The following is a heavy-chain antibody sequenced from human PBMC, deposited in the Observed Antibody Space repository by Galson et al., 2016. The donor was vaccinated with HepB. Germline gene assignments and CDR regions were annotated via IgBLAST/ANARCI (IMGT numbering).Heavy chain of an antibody. J-gene: IGHJ3*01. Sequence: SLRLSCAASGFTFNTYNMNWVRQTPGKGLELVSSITSSSSYIYYTDSAKGRFTISRDNAKNSLYLQMNSLRAEDTAIYYCAKDRGDYIWGTYRYTLAAFDVWGQGTMVAVSS. V-gene: IGHV3-21*01. D-gene: IGHD3-16*02. CDR3: AKDRGDYIWGTYRYTLAAFDV. CDR1: GFTFNTYN. CDR2: ITSSSSYI.